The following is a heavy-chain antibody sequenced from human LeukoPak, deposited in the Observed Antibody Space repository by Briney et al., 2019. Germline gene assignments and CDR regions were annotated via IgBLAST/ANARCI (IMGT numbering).Heavy chain of an antibody. CDR3: ARDSEKYCSGGSCFQIGY. J-gene: IGHJ4*02. CDR1: GDSISRGTYW. Sequence: PSETLSLTCTVSGDSISRGTYWWSWIRQPAGKGLEWIGRVYTSGTTNYNPSLKSRVTILVDSSNNQFSLKLSSVTAADTAVYYCARDSEKYCSGGSCFQIGYWGQGTLVTVSS. V-gene: IGHV4-61*02. D-gene: IGHD2-15*01. CDR2: VYTSGTT.